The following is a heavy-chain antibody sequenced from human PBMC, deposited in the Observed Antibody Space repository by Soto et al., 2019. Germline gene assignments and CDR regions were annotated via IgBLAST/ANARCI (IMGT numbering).Heavy chain of an antibody. V-gene: IGHV3-33*01. J-gene: IGHJ4*02. Sequence: LRLSCAASGFTFSSYGMHWVRQAPGKGLEWVAVIWYDGSNKYYADSVKGRFTISRDNSKNTLYLQMNSLRAEDTAVYYCARQGNSGYDYFDYWGQGTLVTVS. CDR1: GFTFSSYG. D-gene: IGHD5-12*01. CDR2: IWYDGSNK. CDR3: ARQGNSGYDYFDY.